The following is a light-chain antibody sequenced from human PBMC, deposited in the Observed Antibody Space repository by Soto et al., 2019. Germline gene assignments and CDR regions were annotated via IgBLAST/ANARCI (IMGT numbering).Light chain of an antibody. V-gene: IGKV1-6*01. CDR1: QVIRND. Sequence: AIQMTQSPSSLSASVGGRVAMTCRASQVIRNDLAWYQQKPGEAPKLLIYGASNLQSGVPSRFSGSGSDTDFTLTISSLQPEDCAIYYCLQDYSYPRTFGLGTRVEIK. CDR2: GAS. CDR3: LQDYSYPRT. J-gene: IGKJ1*01.